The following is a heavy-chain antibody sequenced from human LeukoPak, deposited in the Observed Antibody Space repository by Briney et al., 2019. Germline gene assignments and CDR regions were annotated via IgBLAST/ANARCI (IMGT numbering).Heavy chain of an antibody. V-gene: IGHV4-30-2*01. CDR3: ATGGYYFDF. D-gene: IGHD3-10*01. J-gene: IGHJ4*02. CDR1: GGSISSGGYS. CDR2: IYHSGST. Sequence: SETLSLTCIVSGGSISSGGYSWSWIRQPPGKGLEWIGYIYHSGSTYYNPSLKSRVTISVDRSKNQFSLKLSSVTAADTAVYYCATGGYYFDFWGQGTLVTVSS.